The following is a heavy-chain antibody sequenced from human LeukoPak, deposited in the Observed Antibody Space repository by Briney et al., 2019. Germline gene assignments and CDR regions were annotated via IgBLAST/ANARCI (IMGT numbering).Heavy chain of an antibody. CDR1: GFTFSSYW. V-gene: IGHV3-7*03. CDR3: TRKLGYCSGGNCYLDY. D-gene: IGHD2-15*01. J-gene: IGHJ4*02. CDR2: IKQDGNEK. Sequence: GGSLRLSCEVSGFTFSSYWMSWVRQAPGKGLEWVANIKQDGNEKYYVDSVEGRFTISRDNAKNSVYLQMNSLRAEDTAVYYCTRKLGYCSGGNCYLDYWGQGTLVTVSS.